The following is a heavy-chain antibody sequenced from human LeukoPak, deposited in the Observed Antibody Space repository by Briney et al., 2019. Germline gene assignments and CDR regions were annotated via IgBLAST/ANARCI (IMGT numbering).Heavy chain of an antibody. Sequence: ASVRVSCKASGYTFTDYYMQWVRQAPGQGLEWMGWINPNSGGTHYVQRFQGWVTMTRDTSISTAYMELSRLTSDDTAVYYCARGGPYYDSSRANDLNYWGQGTLVTVSS. CDR2: INPNSGGT. J-gene: IGHJ4*02. CDR3: ARGGPYYDSSRANDLNY. V-gene: IGHV1-2*04. D-gene: IGHD3-22*01. CDR1: GYTFTDYY.